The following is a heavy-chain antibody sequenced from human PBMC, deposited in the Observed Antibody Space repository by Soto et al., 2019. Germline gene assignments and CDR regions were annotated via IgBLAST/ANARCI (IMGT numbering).Heavy chain of an antibody. CDR3: ARVSDCGGDCSN. Sequence: GASVKGSCKASGYTFTSYGIRWVRQAPGKGLEWMGRISPYDGNTNYAQKLQGRVTMTMDTSTSTVYMELSSLRSEDTAAYYCARVSDCGGDCSNWGQGTLVTVSA. CDR2: ISPYDGNT. J-gene: IGHJ4*02. CDR1: GYTFTSYG. D-gene: IGHD2-21*02. V-gene: IGHV1-18*01.